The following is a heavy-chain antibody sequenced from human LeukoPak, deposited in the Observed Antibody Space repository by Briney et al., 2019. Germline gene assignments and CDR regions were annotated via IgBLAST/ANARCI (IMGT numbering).Heavy chain of an antibody. CDR2: IYHSGST. Sequence: SETLSLTCTVSGGSISTSSYYWGWVRQPPGKGLEWIGNIYHSGSTNNNPSLKSPVTISVDKSKNQFSLKLNSVTAADTAVYYCASVGVSGRFFDYWGQGTLVTVSS. CDR1: GGSISTSSYY. V-gene: IGHV4-39*07. D-gene: IGHD1-26*01. CDR3: ASVGVSGRFFDY. J-gene: IGHJ4*02.